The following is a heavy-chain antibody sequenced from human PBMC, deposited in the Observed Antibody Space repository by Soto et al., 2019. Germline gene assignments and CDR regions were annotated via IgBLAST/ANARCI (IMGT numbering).Heavy chain of an antibody. J-gene: IGHJ6*02. V-gene: IGHV3-30*18. CDR1: GFTFSSYG. Sequence: QVQLVESGGGVVQPGRSLRLSCAASGFTFSSYGMHWVRQAPGKGLEWVAVISYDGSNKYYADSVKGRFTISRDNSKNTLYLQMNSLRAEDTAVYYCAKSSSSWLVRRTYGMDVWGQGTTVTVSS. D-gene: IGHD6-13*01. CDR2: ISYDGSNK. CDR3: AKSSSSWLVRRTYGMDV.